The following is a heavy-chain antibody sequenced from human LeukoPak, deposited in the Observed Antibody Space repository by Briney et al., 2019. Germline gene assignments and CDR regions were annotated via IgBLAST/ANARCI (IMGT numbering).Heavy chain of an antibody. CDR2: IYYSGST. J-gene: IGHJ4*02. D-gene: IGHD3-10*01. CDR3: AVGGGGSGSYYKSSDY. V-gene: IGHV4-39*07. CDR1: GGSISSSSYY. Sequence: SETLSLTCTVSGGSISSSSYYWGWIRQPPGKGLEWIGSIYYSGSTYYNPSLKSRVTISVDTSKNQFSLKLSSVTAADTAVYYCAVGGGGSGSYYKSSDYWGQGTLVTVSS.